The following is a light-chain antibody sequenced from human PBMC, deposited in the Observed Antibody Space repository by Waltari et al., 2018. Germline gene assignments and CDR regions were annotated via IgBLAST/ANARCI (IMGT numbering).Light chain of an antibody. J-gene: IGLJ2*01. CDR2: DVT. Sequence: QSALTQPASVSGSPVQSITISCSGVGSAVCPSYSFPWHQHQPGKAPQVIIYDVTNRPSGVSDRFSASKSANTASLTISRLQPEDEADYYCSSQTLDGLVLFGGGTRLTVL. V-gene: IGLV2-14*03. CDR3: SSQTLDGLVL. CDR1: GSAVCPSYS.